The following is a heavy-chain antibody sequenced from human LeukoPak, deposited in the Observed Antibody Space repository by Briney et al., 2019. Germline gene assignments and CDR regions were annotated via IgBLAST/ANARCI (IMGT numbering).Heavy chain of an antibody. V-gene: IGHV4-39*01. CDR1: GGSITDTTYF. J-gene: IGHJ4*02. CDR2: IYYRGTT. CDR3: ARRKVAAEIDY. Sequence: PSETLSLTCSVSGGSITDTTYFWGWLRQPPGKGLEGIGSIYYRGTTYYSPPLKSRVTLSVDTSKNQFSLKLTSVTAADTAIYYCARRKVAAEIDYWGQGTLVTVSS. D-gene: IGHD6-13*01.